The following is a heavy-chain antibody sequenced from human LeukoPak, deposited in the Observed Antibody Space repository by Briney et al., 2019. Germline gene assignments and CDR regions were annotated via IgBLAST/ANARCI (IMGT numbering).Heavy chain of an antibody. V-gene: IGHV4-39*01. CDR3: ARQAMTLTYSGSYFLFDY. Sequence: PSETLSLTCTVSGGSISSSSYYWGWIRQPPGKGLEWIGSIYYSGSTYYNPSLKSRVTISVDTSKNQFSLKLSSVTAADTAVYYCARQAMTLTYSGSYFLFDYWGQGTLVTVSS. CDR1: GGSISSSSYY. D-gene: IGHD1-26*01. CDR2: IYYSGST. J-gene: IGHJ4*02.